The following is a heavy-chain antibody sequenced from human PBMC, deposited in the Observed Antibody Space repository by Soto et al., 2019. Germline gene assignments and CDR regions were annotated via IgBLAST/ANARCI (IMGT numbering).Heavy chain of an antibody. J-gene: IGHJ5*02. D-gene: IGHD6-13*01. CDR3: SRFIAAAGTAWFDP. V-gene: IGHV3-7*05. CDR1: GFTFSSYW. CDR2: IKQDGSEK. Sequence: GGSLRLSCAASGFTFSSYWMSWVRQAPGKGQEWVANIKQDGSEKYYVDSVKGRFTISRDNAKNSLYLQMNSLRAEDTAVYFFSRFIAAAGTAWFDPWGQGTLVTVSS.